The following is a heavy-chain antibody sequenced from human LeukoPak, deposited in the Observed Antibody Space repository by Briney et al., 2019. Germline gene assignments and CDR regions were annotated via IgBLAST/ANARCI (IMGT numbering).Heavy chain of an antibody. V-gene: IGHV4-4*07. CDR2: IYTSGST. CDR3: ARGVLGIWRTRFDY. Sequence: ASETLSLTCTVSGGSISSYYWSWIRQPAGKGLEWIGRIYTSGSTNYNPSLKSRVTMSVDTSKNQLSLKLSSVTAADTAVYYCARGVLGIWRTRFDYWGQGTLVTVSS. D-gene: IGHD7-27*01. CDR1: GGSISSYY. J-gene: IGHJ4*02.